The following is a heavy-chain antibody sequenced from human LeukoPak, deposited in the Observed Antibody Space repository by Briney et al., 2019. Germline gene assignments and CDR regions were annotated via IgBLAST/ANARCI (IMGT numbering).Heavy chain of an antibody. J-gene: IGHJ4*02. CDR3: ARMGLWFGELLGRRDY. Sequence: GGSLRLSCAASGFTVSGDYMIWVRQAPGKGLEGVSIIYRAGSTHYADSVKGRFIISRDNSKNTLELQTNSLRADDTAVYYCARMGLWFGELLGRRDYWGQGTQVTVSS. CDR2: IYRAGST. V-gene: IGHV3-66*01. D-gene: IGHD3-10*01. CDR1: GFTVSGDY.